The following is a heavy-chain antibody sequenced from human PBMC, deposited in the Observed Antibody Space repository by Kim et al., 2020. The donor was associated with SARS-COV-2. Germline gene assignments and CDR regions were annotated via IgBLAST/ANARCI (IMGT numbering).Heavy chain of an antibody. CDR3: ARAKASRPFDY. V-gene: IGHV4-59*13. Sequence: SETLSLTCTVSGGSISNYYWGWIRQPPEKGLEFVGYVTSGGRTSYCPSLQSRVTISSDTSNNQFSLKLTSVTAADTAVYYCARAKASRPFDYCGQGALV. CDR2: VTSGGRT. CDR1: GGSISNYY. J-gene: IGHJ4*02.